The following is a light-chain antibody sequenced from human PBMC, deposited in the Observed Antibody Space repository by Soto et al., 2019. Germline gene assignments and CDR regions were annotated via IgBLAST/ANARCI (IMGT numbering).Light chain of an antibody. V-gene: IGKV1-6*01. CDR3: LQDFNYPRT. CDR1: QDIRND. J-gene: IGKJ1*01. CDR2: AAS. Sequence: AIRMTQSPSFLSASVGDKVIITCRASQDIRNDLGWYQHKPGKAPKVLISAASNLQSGVPSRFSGSGSGTEFTLTINSLQPEDFASYYCLQDFNYPRTFGQGTKVDIK.